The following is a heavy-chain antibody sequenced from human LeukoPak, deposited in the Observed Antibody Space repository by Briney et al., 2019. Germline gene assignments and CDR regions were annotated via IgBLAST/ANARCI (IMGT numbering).Heavy chain of an antibody. Sequence: PGGSLRLSCAASGFTFSSYSMNWVRQAPGKGLEWVSSISSSSSYIYYADSVKGRFTISRDNAKNSLYLQMSSLRAEDTAVYYCARGERYCSSTSCCNGYDLFDYWGQGTLVTVSS. D-gene: IGHD2-2*01. V-gene: IGHV3-21*01. CDR3: ARGERYCSSTSCCNGYDLFDY. J-gene: IGHJ4*02. CDR1: GFTFSSYS. CDR2: ISSSSSYI.